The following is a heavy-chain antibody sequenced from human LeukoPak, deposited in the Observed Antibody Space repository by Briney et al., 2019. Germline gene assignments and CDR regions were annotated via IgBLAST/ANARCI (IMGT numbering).Heavy chain of an antibody. Sequence: SETLSLTCVVSGGSISPYYWSWIRQSPGKGLEWIGYIDPSGSASYNPSLKSRVTIFVDTSKNLVSLILTSVSASDTAIYYCARDHWLFSSKTWYYYGMDVWGQGTTVTVS. CDR2: IDPSGSA. CDR3: ARDHWLFSSKTWYYYGMDV. J-gene: IGHJ6*02. CDR1: GGSISPYY. D-gene: IGHD3-9*01. V-gene: IGHV4-59*01.